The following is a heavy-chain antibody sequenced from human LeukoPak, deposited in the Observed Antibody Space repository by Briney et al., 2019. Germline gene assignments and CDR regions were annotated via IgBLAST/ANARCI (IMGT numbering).Heavy chain of an antibody. J-gene: IGHJ5*02. CDR1: GGSFSGYY. V-gene: IGHV4-34*01. Sequence: SETLSLTCAVYGGSFSGYYWSWIRQPPGKGLEWIGEINHSGSTNYNPPLKSRVTISVDTSKNQFSLKLSSVTAADTAVYYCASGGWFDPWGQGTLVTVSS. CDR3: ASGGWFDP. CDR2: INHSGST.